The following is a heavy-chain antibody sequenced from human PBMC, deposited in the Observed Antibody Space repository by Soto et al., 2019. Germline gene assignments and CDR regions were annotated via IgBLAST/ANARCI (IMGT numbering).Heavy chain of an antibody. CDR1: GFTFSSSG. CDR2: IVYDGSDK. D-gene: IGHD3-16*01. CDR3: AKEASGSGYLGEFLDY. V-gene: IGHV3-30*18. J-gene: IGHJ4*02. Sequence: QVQLVESGGGVVQPGRSLRLSCAASGFTFSSSGIHWVRQAPGKGLEWVAVIVYDGSDKYYADSVKGRFSLSRDNSKNTVYLQMNSLRVEETAIYYCAKEASGSGYLGEFLDYWGQGTLVSDSS.